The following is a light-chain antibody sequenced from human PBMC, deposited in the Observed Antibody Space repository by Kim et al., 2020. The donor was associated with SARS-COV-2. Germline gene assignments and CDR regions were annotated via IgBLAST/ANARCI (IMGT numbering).Light chain of an antibody. CDR1: PSNVGADY. V-gene: IGLV1-51*01. CDR3: AAWDDTLGGWV. Sequence: GQQVSISWSEGPSNVGADYVAWHKQFPGTAPKVLLYANDNRPSGIPDRFSGSRSGTSANLGLTGLQTGDEADYYCAAWDDTLGGWVFGGGTQLTVL. J-gene: IGLJ3*02. CDR2: AND.